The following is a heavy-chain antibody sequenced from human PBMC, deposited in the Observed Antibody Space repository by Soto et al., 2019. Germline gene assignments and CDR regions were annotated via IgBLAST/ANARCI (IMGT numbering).Heavy chain of an antibody. Sequence: QVQLVESGGGVVQPGRSLRRSCAASGFTFSSYAMHWVRQAPGKGLEWVAVILSDGSNKWYVDSVKGRFTISRDNSNNTLYLQMNSLRAEDTAVYYCARDVFQEDVWGQGTTVTVSS. CDR3: ARDVFQEDV. J-gene: IGHJ6*02. V-gene: IGHV3-30-3*01. CDR2: ILSDGSNK. CDR1: GFTFSSYA.